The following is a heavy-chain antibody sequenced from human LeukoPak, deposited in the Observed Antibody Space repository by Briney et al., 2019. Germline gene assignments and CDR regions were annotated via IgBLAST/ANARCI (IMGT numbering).Heavy chain of an antibody. CDR3: AKDGVRYFDWLLSMFYYMDV. Sequence: GGSLRLSCAASGFTFSTYSMNWVRQAPGKGLEWVSYIDTGTSTIYYADSVKGRFTISRDNSKNTLYLQMNSLRAEDTAVYYCAKDGVRYFDWLLSMFYYMDVWGKGTTVTISS. CDR1: GFTFSTYS. J-gene: IGHJ6*03. CDR2: IDTGTSTI. V-gene: IGHV3-48*01. D-gene: IGHD3-9*01.